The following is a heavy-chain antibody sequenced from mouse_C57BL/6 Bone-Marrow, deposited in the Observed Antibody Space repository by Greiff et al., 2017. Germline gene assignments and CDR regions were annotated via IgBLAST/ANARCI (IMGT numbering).Heavy chain of an antibody. CDR2: IWSGGST. Sequence: VKVVESGPGLVQPSQSLSITCTVSGFSLTSYGVHWVRQSPGKGLEWLGVIWSGGSTDYTAAFISRLSISKDNSKSQVFFKMNSLQADDTAIYYCAREDGPWYFDVWGTGTTVTVSS. D-gene: IGHD2-3*01. V-gene: IGHV2-2*01. CDR1: GFSLTSYG. J-gene: IGHJ1*03. CDR3: AREDGPWYFDV.